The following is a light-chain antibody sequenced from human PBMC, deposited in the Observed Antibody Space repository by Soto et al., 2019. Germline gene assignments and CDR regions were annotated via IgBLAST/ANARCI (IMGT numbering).Light chain of an antibody. V-gene: IGKV3-20*01. CDR2: AAS. J-gene: IGKJ3*01. Sequence: EIVLAQSPGTLSLSPGERATLSCRASQTISRMNLAWYQQKPGQAPRLLIYAASNRAPGIPDRFSGSGSGTDFTLTISGLEPEDFAVYYCQQYSGSPIFTFGPGTKVDVK. CDR1: QTISRMN. CDR3: QQYSGSPIFT.